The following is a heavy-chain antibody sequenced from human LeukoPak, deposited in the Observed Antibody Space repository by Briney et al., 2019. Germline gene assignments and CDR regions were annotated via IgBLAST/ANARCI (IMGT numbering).Heavy chain of an antibody. CDR2: IYYSGST. CDR1: GGSISSSSYY. V-gene: IGHV4-39*07. J-gene: IGHJ3*02. D-gene: IGHD3-22*01. CDR3: ARANYYDRDAFDI. Sequence: PSETLSLTCTVSGGSISSSSYYWGWIRQPPGKGLEWIGSIYYSGSTYYNPSLKSRVTISVDTSKNQFSLKLSSVTAADTAVYYCARANYYDRDAFDIWGQGTMVTVSS.